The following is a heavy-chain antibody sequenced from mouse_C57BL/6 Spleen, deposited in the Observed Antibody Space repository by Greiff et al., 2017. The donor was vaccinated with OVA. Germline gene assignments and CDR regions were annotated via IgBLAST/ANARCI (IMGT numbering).Heavy chain of an antibody. CDR3: ASRGYLTAIGTGAFDY. CDR1: GYTFTSYW. J-gene: IGHJ2*01. Sequence: VQLQQPGAELVKPGASVKLSCKASGYTFTSYWMHWVKQRPGRGLEWIGRIDPNSGGTKYNEKFKSKATLTVDKPSSTADMQLSSLTSEDSAVYYGASRGYLTAIGTGAFDYWGQGTTLTVSS. CDR2: IDPNSGGT. D-gene: IGHD3-1*01. V-gene: IGHV1-72*01.